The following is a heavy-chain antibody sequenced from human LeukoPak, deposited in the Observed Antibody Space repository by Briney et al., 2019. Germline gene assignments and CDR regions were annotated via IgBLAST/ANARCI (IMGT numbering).Heavy chain of an antibody. CDR3: ASTPTGLGAYYYYGMDV. J-gene: IGHJ6*02. CDR1: GFTFTSYS. V-gene: IGHV3-48*04. D-gene: IGHD3-9*01. Sequence: GGSLRLSCAASGFTFTSYSMNWVRQAPGKGLEWVSYISSSSSSTYYADSVTGRLTISRDNAKNSLYLQMNSLRAEDTAVYYCASTPTGLGAYYYYGMDVWGQGTTVTVSS. CDR2: ISSSSSST.